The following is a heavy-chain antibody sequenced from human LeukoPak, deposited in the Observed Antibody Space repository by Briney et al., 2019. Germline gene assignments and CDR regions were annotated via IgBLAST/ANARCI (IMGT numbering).Heavy chain of an antibody. CDR2: ISHDGSNK. J-gene: IGHJ4*02. D-gene: IGHD3-22*01. V-gene: IGHV3-30*18. CDR3: AKRRYYYDSSGYTPDY. CDR1: GFTFSSYG. Sequence: GGSLRLSCAASGFTFSSYGMHWVRQAPGKGLEWVAVISHDGSNKYYADSVKGRFTISRDNSKNTLYLQMNSLRAEDTAVYYCAKRRYYYDSSGYTPDYWGQGTLVTVSS.